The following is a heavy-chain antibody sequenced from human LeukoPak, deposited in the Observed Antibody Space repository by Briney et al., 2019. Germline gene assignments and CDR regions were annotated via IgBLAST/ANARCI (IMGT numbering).Heavy chain of an antibody. CDR2: ISGSSDST. V-gene: IGHV3-23*01. D-gene: IGHD3-10*02. J-gene: IGHJ6*04. Sequence: PGGTLRLSCAASGFTFSSYGMSWVRQAPGKGLEWVSGISGSSDSTNYADSVKGRFTISRDNAKNSLYLQMNSLRAEDTAVYYCAELGITMIGGVWGKGTTVTISS. CDR3: AELGITMIGGV. CDR1: GFTFSSYG.